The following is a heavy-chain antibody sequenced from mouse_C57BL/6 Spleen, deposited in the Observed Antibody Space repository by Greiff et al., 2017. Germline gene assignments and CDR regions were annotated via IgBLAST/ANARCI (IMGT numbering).Heavy chain of an antibody. J-gene: IGHJ4*01. CDR2: ISYDGSN. V-gene: IGHV3-6*01. Sequence: EVKLQESGPGLVKPSQSLSLTCSVTGYSITSGYYWNWIRQFPGNKLEWMGYISYDGSNNYNPSLKNRISITRATSKNQFFLKLNSVTTEDTATYYCARDLLLRPMDYWGQGTSVTVSS. D-gene: IGHD1-1*01. CDR3: ARDLLLRPMDY. CDR1: GYSITSGYY.